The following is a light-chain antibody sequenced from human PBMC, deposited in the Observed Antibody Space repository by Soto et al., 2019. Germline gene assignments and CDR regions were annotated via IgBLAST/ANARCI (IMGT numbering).Light chain of an antibody. V-gene: IGLV1-44*01. Sequence: QLVLTQPPSASGTPGQRVTISCSGSSSNIGSNTVNWYQQLPGAAPELLIYSNNQRPSGVPDRFSGSKSATSASLAISGLQSEDEADYYCAAWDASLNDFVFGPGTKLTVL. CDR2: SNN. CDR3: AAWDASLNDFV. CDR1: SSNIGSNT. J-gene: IGLJ1*01.